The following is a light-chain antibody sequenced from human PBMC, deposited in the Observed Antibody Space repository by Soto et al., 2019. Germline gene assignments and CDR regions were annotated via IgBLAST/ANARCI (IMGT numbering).Light chain of an antibody. Sequence: EIVLTQSPGTLSLSPGERATLSCRASQSVSSSYLAWYQQKPGQAPRLLIYGASSRATGIPDRFSGSGSGPDFTLTISTLEPEDFALYYCQQYGSSPPYTFGQGTKLEIK. J-gene: IGKJ2*01. CDR2: GAS. CDR1: QSVSSSY. V-gene: IGKV3-20*01. CDR3: QQYGSSPPYT.